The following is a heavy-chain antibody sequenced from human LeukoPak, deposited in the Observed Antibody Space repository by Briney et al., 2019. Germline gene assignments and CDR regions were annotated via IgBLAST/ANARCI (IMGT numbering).Heavy chain of an antibody. D-gene: IGHD1-1*01. V-gene: IGHV1-18*01. CDR2: ISTYNGNT. J-gene: IGHJ5*02. CDR1: GYTFTSYG. CDR3: ARDTKRSRARWENLGFDP. Sequence: ASVKVSCKASGYTFTSYGISWVRQAPGQGLEWMGWISTYNGNTNYAQKLQGRVTMTTDTSTSTAYMELRSLRSDDTAVYYCARDTKRSRARWENLGFDPWGQGTLVTVSS.